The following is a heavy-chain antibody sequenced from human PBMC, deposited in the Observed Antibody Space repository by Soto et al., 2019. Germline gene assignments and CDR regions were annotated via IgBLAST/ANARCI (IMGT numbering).Heavy chain of an antibody. J-gene: IGHJ4*03. CDR2: IGASGAGT. D-gene: IGHD3-9*01. V-gene: IGHV3-23*01. Sequence: EVQLLESGGGLVQPGGSLRLSCAASGFTFSSYAMSWVRQAPGKGLEWVSAIGASGAGTYYADSVKGRFTISRDNSKNTLHLQMNRLRAEDTAVYYCALRKTGSSFDYWGQGTLVTVSS. CDR1: GFTFSSYA. CDR3: ALRKTGSSFDY.